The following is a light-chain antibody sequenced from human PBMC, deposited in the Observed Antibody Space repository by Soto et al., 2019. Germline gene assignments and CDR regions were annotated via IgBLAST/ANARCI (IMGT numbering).Light chain of an antibody. Sequence: SVLTQPASVSGAPGQSVSISCTGTTSNLGAGYDVPWYQHLPGTAPTLLISDNTNRPSGVPDRFSGSKSGSSASLAISGLQSEDEADYYCQSYDNSLRAYVFGHGTKVTVL. CDR3: QSYDNSLRAYV. V-gene: IGLV1-40*01. CDR2: DNT. CDR1: TSNLGAGYD. J-gene: IGLJ1*01.